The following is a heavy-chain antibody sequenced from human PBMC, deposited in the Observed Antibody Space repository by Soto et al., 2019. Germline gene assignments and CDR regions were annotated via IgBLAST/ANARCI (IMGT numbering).Heavy chain of an antibody. Sequence: SGGSLRLSCVASGFTFSNYAMNWVRQAPGKGLEWLSYISTGSSTRHYADSVQGRFIVSRDNAKNSLNLQMNSLSDEDTAVYYCARRHGSGTYFPDYWGQGTQVPVSS. CDR1: GFTFSNYA. CDR2: ISTGSSTR. V-gene: IGHV3-48*02. D-gene: IGHD3-10*01. CDR3: ARRHGSGTYFPDY. J-gene: IGHJ4*02.